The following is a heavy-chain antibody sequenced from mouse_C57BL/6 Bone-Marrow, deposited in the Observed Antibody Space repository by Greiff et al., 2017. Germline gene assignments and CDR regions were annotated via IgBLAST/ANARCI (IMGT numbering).Heavy chain of an antibody. V-gene: IGHV1-82*01. CDR2: IYPGDGDT. J-gene: IGHJ1*03. CDR1: GYAFSSSW. Sequence: VQLQQSGPELVKPGASVKISCKASGYAFSSSWMNWVKQRPGKGLEWIGRIYPGDGDTNYNGKFKGKATLTADKSSSTAYMQLSSLTSEDFAVYFCARDPQGYFDVWGTGTTVTVSS. CDR3: ARDPQGYFDV.